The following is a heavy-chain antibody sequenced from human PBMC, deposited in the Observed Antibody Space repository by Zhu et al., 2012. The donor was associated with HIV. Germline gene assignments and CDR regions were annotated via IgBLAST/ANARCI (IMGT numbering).Heavy chain of an antibody. CDR2: ISWNSGSI. V-gene: IGHV3-9*03. CDR3: AKDISPIAAAGTLFD. J-gene: IGHJ4*02. D-gene: IGHD6-13*01. Sequence: EVQLVESGGGLVQPGRSLRLSCAASGFTFDDYAMHWVRQAPGKGLEWVSGISWNSGSIGYADSVKGRFTISRDNAKNSLYLQMNSLRAEDMALYYCAKDISPIAAAGTLFDWGQGTLVTVSS. CDR1: GFTFDDYA.